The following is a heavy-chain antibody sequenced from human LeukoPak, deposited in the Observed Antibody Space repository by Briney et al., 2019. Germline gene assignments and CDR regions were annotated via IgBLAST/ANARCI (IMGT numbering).Heavy chain of an antibody. V-gene: IGHV3-30*18. CDR1: GFTFSSYG. CDR3: AKSEDYYDSRRFGY. J-gene: IGHJ4*02. CDR2: ISYDGSNK. D-gene: IGHD3-22*01. Sequence: GGSLRLSCAASGFTFSSYGMHWVRQAPGKGLEWVAVISYDGSNKYYADSVKGRFTISRDNSKNTLYLQMNSLRAEDTAVYYCAKSEDYYDSRRFGYWGQGTLVTVSS.